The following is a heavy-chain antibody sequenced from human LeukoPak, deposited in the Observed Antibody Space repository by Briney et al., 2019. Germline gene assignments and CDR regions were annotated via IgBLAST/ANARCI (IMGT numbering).Heavy chain of an antibody. CDR2: IQYDGSNK. D-gene: IGHD1-26*01. Sequence: GGSLRLSCAASGFTFSSYGMHWVRQAPGKGLEWVAFIQYDGSNKYYADSVKGRFTISRDNSKNTLYLQMNSLRAEDTAVYYCAKSKVGAGGLFDYWGQGTLVTVSS. CDR3: AKSKVGAGGLFDY. V-gene: IGHV3-30*02. CDR1: GFTFSSYG. J-gene: IGHJ4*02.